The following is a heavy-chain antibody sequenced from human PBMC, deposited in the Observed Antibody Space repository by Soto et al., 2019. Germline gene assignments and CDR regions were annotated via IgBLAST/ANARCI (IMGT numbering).Heavy chain of an antibody. CDR1: GGSISSGGYY. V-gene: IGHV4-31*03. CDR3: ARARVDGSGSYGLDY. D-gene: IGHD3-10*01. CDR2: IYYSGST. Sequence: QVQLQESGPGLVKPSQTLSLTCTVSGGSISSGGYYWSWIRQHPGKGLEWIGYIYYSGSTYYNPSPKRRVTISEDPSKTRFPVKRSSVTAADTAVYYCARARVDGSGSYGLDYGGQGTLVTVSS. J-gene: IGHJ4*02.